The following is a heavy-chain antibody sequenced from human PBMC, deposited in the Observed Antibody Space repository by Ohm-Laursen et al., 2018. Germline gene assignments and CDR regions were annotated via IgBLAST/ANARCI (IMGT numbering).Heavy chain of an antibody. J-gene: IGHJ5*02. CDR1: GFTFSSYA. CDR2: ISGSGGST. CDR3: ATIGESSP. Sequence: SLRLSCAATGFTFSSYAMSWVRQAPGKGLEWVSAISGSGGSTYYADSVKGRFTISRDNSKNSLYLQMNSLRAEDTAVYYCATIGESSPWGQGTLVTVSS. D-gene: IGHD3-10*01. V-gene: IGHV3-23*01.